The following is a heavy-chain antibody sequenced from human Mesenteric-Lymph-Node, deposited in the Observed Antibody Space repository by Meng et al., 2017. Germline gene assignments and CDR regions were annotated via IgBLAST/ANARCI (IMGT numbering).Heavy chain of an antibody. J-gene: IGHJ4*02. CDR1: GFTFSSYA. Sequence: GGSLRLSCAASGFTFSSYAMHWVRQAPGKGLEWVAVISYDGSNKYYADSVKGRFTISRDNAKNTLYLQMNSLRAEDTAVYYCARDPGSGYSYGTDYWGQGTLVTVSS. CDR2: ISYDGSNK. CDR3: ARDPGSGYSYGTDY. D-gene: IGHD5-18*01. V-gene: IGHV3-30*04.